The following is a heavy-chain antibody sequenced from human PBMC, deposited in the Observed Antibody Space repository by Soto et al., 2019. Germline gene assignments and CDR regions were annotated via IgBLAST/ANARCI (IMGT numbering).Heavy chain of an antibody. Sequence: GGSLRLSCSASGFTFSNYYMHWVRQAPGKGLEYVSAISHNGGDTYYPDSVKGRFTISRDNSKNTLYLQMSSLRAEDTAVYYCVKDHYSNSPTYYDAFDIWGQGTMVT. V-gene: IGHV3-64D*08. CDR1: GFTFSNYY. D-gene: IGHD1-26*01. CDR2: ISHNGGDT. J-gene: IGHJ3*02. CDR3: VKDHYSNSPTYYDAFDI.